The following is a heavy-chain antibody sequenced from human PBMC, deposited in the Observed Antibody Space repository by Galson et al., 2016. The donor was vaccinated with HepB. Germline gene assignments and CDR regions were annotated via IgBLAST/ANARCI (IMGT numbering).Heavy chain of an antibody. CDR1: GFAFRNYG. V-gene: IGHV3-48*02. J-gene: IGHJ6*02. Sequence: SLRLSCAASGFAFRNYGMNWVRQAPGKGLEWVSYISSSSDTRYYADSVKGRFTISRDNAKNSLSLQMNSLSDEDTALYYCARDRPYYEDSYYYGMDVWGQGTTVTVS. D-gene: IGHD3-3*01. CDR2: ISSSSDTR. CDR3: ARDRPYYEDSYYYGMDV.